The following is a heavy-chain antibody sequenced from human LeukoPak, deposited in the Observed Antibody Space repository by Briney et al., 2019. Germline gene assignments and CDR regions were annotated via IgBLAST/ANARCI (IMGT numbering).Heavy chain of an antibody. CDR3: ARVVVGRARLLQTDY. CDR2: INHSGST. Sequence: ASETLSLTCAVYGGSFSGYYLSWIRQPPGKGLEWIGEINHSGSTNYNPSLKSRVTISVDTSKNQFSLKLSSVTAADTAVYYCARVVVGRARLLQTDYWGERALVTVSS. CDR1: GGSFSGYY. J-gene: IGHJ4*02. D-gene: IGHD5-24*01. V-gene: IGHV4-34*01.